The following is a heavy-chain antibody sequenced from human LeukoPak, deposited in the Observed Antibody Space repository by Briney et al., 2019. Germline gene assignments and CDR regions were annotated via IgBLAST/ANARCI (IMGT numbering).Heavy chain of an antibody. J-gene: IGHJ5*02. V-gene: IGHV1-69*13. Sequence: ASVKVSCKASGGTFSSYAISWVRQAPGQGLEWMGGIIPIFGTANYAQKFQGRVTITADEPTSTAYMELSSLRSEDTAVYYCARVVVVPAATYNWFDPWGQGTLVTVSS. CDR1: GGTFSSYA. CDR2: IIPIFGTA. D-gene: IGHD2-2*01. CDR3: ARVVVVPAATYNWFDP.